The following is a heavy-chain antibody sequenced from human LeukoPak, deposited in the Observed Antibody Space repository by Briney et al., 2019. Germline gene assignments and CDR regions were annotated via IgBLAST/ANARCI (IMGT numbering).Heavy chain of an antibody. V-gene: IGHV4-59*01. CDR3: ARAPGIAAAGTHFDF. CDR2: IYYSVIA. Sequence: SETLSLTCTVSGGSLSSYYWSWIRQPPGKGLEWIGYIYYSVIAQYNPSLKSRVTISVDTSKNQFSPKLSSVTAGDTAVYYCARAPGIAAAGTHFDFWGQGTLVTVSS. CDR1: GGSLSSYY. J-gene: IGHJ4*02. D-gene: IGHD6-13*01.